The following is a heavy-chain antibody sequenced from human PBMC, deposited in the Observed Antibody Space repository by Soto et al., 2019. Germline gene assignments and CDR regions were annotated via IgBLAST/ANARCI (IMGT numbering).Heavy chain of an antibody. D-gene: IGHD6-6*01. CDR1: GFTFSSYW. Sequence: GGSLRLSCAASGFTFSSYWMSWVRQAPGKGLEWVANIKQDGSEKYYVDSVKGRFTISRDNAKNSLYLQMNSLRAEDTAVYYCARGLVSSYVDYFDYWGQGTLVTVSS. CDR2: IKQDGSEK. V-gene: IGHV3-7*01. CDR3: ARGLVSSYVDYFDY. J-gene: IGHJ4*02.